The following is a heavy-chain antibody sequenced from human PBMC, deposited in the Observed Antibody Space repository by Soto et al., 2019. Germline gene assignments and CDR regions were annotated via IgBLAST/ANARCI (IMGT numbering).Heavy chain of an antibody. CDR3: ARDHSRGGLVVTACFDY. J-gene: IGHJ4*02. CDR1: GFTFSSYA. CDR2: ISYDGSNK. D-gene: IGHD2-21*02. Sequence: QVQLVESGGGVVQPGRSLRLSCAASGFTFSSYAMHWVRQAPGKGLEWVAVISYDGSNKYYADSVKGRFTISRDNSKNTLYLQMNSLRAEDTAVYYCARDHSRGGLVVTACFDYWGQGTLVTVSS. V-gene: IGHV3-30-3*01.